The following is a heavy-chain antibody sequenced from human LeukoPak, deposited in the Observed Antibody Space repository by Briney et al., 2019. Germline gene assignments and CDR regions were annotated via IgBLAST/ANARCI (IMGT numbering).Heavy chain of an antibody. CDR3: ARPLFCAFDNCGYWLDP. CDR2: INPNGDAT. V-gene: IGHV1-46*01. Sequence: GASGKVSCKTSGYTFTKYLTHWVGKAPGQGLEWVGTINPNGDATNYAPRLQGSLTLTQDTSTSTVYMELRGLTPDDTAVYYCARPLFCAFDNCGYWLDPWGPGTLVTVSS. J-gene: IGHJ5*02. D-gene: IGHD1-20*01. CDR1: GYTFTKYL.